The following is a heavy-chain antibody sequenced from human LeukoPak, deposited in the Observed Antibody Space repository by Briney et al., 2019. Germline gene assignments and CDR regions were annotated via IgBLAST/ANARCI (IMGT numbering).Heavy chain of an antibody. V-gene: IGHV5-51*01. CDR2: IYPGDSDT. CDR3: ARRETHYYTPFFDY. D-gene: IGHD3-10*01. CDR1: GYSFTNYW. Sequence: GEALKISCKGSGYSFTNYWIGWVRQMPGKGLEWMGIIYPGDSDTRYSPSFQGHVTMSADKSINTAYLQWSSLRASDTAMYYCARRETHYYTPFFDYWGQGTLVTVSS. J-gene: IGHJ4*02.